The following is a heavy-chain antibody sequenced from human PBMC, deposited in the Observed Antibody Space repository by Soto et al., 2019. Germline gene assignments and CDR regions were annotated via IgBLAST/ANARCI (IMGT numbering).Heavy chain of an antibody. CDR1: GGSINGYY. Sequence: QVQLQESGPGLVKPSETLSLTCTVSGGSINGYYWTWLRQSPTNGLEWIGYFHFSGSTKYNPSLESRLTISADTSKNQTSLTLGSVTAADTAVYYCARASGYSYGYDDFFDNWGQGTLANVSS. CDR2: FHFSGST. J-gene: IGHJ4*01. V-gene: IGHV4-59*01. D-gene: IGHD5-18*01. CDR3: ARASGYSYGYDDFFDN.